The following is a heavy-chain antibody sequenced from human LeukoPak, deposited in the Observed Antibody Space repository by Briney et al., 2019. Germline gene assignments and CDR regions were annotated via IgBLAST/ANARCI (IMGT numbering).Heavy chain of an antibody. CDR2: IYYSGST. D-gene: IGHD3-22*01. V-gene: IGHV4-39*07. J-gene: IGHJ4*02. CDR3: ARDKYYYDSSGSIRFDY. Sequence: SETLSLTCTVSGGSISSSSYYWGWIRQPPGKGLEWIGNIYYSGSTYYNPSLKSRVTISLDTSKNQFSLKLSSVTAADTAVYYCARDKYYYDSSGSIRFDYWGQGTLVTVSS. CDR1: GGSISSSSYY.